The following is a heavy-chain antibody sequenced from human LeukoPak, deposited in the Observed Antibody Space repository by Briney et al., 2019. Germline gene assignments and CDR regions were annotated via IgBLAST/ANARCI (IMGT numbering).Heavy chain of an antibody. CDR3: ARGSRSGWYNPYNWFDP. CDR1: GYTFTSYG. CDR2: ISAYNGNT. V-gene: IGHV1-18*01. Sequence: GASVKVSCKASGYTFTSYGISWVRQAPGQGLEWMGWISAYNGNTNYAQKLQGRVTMTTDTSTSTAYMELRSLRSDDTAVYYCARGSRSGWYNPYNWFDPWGQGTLVTVSS. D-gene: IGHD6-19*01. J-gene: IGHJ5*02.